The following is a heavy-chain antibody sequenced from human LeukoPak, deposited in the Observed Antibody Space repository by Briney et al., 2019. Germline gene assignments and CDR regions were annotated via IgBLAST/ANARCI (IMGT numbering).Heavy chain of an antibody. CDR2: INHSGST. D-gene: IGHD4-11*01. CDR3: ARHLQADYYYYYYMDV. Sequence: SSETLSLTCTVSGGSISSGSYYWSWIRQPPGKGLEWIGEINHSGSTNYNPSLKSRVTISVDTSKNQFSLKLSSVTAADTAVYYCARHLQADYYYYYYMDVWGKGTTVTISS. V-gene: IGHV4-39*01. J-gene: IGHJ6*03. CDR1: GGSISSGSYY.